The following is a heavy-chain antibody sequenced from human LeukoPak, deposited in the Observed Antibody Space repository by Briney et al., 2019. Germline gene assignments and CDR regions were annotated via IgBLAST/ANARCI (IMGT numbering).Heavy chain of an antibody. V-gene: IGHV3-49*04. CDR1: GFTFGDCA. J-gene: IGHJ6*03. Sequence: TGGSLRLSCTASGFTFGDCAMSWVRQAPGKGLEWVGFIRSKAYGGTTEYAASVKGRFTISRDDSKSIAYLQMNSLKTEDTAVYYCTRQGVSSGWHYYYYMDVWGKGTTVTVSS. CDR2: IRSKAYGGTT. D-gene: IGHD6-19*01. CDR3: TRQGVSSGWHYYYYMDV.